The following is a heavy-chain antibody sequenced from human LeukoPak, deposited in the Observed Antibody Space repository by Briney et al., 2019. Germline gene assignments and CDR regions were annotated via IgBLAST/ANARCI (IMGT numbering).Heavy chain of an antibody. J-gene: IGHJ4*02. V-gene: IGHV5-51*01. D-gene: IGHD5-18*01. CDR3: ARQTAMGRSGDY. CDR1: GYSFTSYW. CDR2: IDSSDSET. Sequence: GESLKISCKASGYSFTSYWIGWVRQMPGKVLEWMGIIDSSDSETRYTPSFQGQVTISVDKSLTTADLQWNSLKASDTAMYYCARQTAMGRSGDYWGQGTLVTVSS.